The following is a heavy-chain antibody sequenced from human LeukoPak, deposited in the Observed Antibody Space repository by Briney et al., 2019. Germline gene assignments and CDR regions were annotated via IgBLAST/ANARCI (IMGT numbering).Heavy chain of an antibody. J-gene: IGHJ4*02. D-gene: IGHD3-10*01. CDR2: VAGSGST. V-gene: IGHV4-4*07. CDR1: GGSLNYYY. CDR3: ARALYGAGFISGYYFDY. Sequence: SETLSLTCSVSGGSLNYYYWSWIRQPAGRGLEWIGRVAGSGSTNYNPSLNSRVTISVDTSKNQFSLKLSSVTAADTAVYYCARALYGAGFISGYYFDYWGQGTLVTVSS.